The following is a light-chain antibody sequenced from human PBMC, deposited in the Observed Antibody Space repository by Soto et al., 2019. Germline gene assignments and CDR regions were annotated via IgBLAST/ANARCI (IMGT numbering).Light chain of an antibody. J-gene: IGKJ1*01. CDR1: QSISGW. CDR3: QQYNNWPRT. Sequence: MTQSPSTLSASLGDRVTITCRASQSISGWLAWYQQRPGQAPRLLIYRASTRATGIPARFSGSGSGTEFTLTINSLQSEDFAVYYCQQYNNWPRTFGQGTNVDIK. V-gene: IGKV3-15*01. CDR2: RAS.